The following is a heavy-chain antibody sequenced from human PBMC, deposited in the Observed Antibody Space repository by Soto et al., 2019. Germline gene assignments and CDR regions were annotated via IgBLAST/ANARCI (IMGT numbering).Heavy chain of an antibody. D-gene: IGHD3-10*01. CDR1: GFTFSRYA. CDR3: ASLTSTWQVGFDF. CDR2: ISGNGGST. J-gene: IGHJ4*02. V-gene: IGHV3-23*01. Sequence: GGSLRLSCAASGFTFSRYAMSWVRQAPGKRLEWVSAISGNGGSTFYADSVKGRFTISRDNSKNTLYLQLNSLSAEYTAVYYRASLTSTWQVGFDFWGQGALVTVSS.